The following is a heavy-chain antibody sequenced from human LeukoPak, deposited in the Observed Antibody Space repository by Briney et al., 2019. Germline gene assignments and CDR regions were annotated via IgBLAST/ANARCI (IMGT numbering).Heavy chain of an antibody. Sequence: SETLSLTCAVYGGSFSGYYWSWIRQPPGKGLEWIGEINHSGSTNYNPSLKSQVTISVDTSKNQFSLKLSSVTAADTAVYYCARGRDCSSTSCYTKAGGMDVWGQGTTVTVSS. CDR3: ARGRDCSSTSCYTKAGGMDV. V-gene: IGHV4-34*01. CDR1: GGSFSGYY. D-gene: IGHD2-2*02. CDR2: INHSGST. J-gene: IGHJ6*02.